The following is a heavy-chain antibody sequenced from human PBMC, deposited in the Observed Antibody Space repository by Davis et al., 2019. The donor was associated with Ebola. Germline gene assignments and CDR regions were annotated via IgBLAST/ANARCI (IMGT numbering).Heavy chain of an antibody. D-gene: IGHD2-15*01. CDR3: ARDWRGRYCSGGSCYSFYYYYMDV. CDR2: ISSSGSTI. V-gene: IGHV3-11*04. CDR1: GFTFSDYY. J-gene: IGHJ6*03. Sequence: GESLKISCAASGFTFSDYYMSWIRQAPGKGLEWVSYISSSGSTIYYADSVKGRFTISRDNAKNSLYLQMNSLRAEDTAVYYCARDWRGRYCSGGSCYSFYYYYMDVWGKGTTVTVSS.